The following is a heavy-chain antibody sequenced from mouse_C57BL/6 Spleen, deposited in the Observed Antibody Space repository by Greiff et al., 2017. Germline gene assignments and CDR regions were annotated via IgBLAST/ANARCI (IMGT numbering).Heavy chain of an antibody. Sequence: VKLMESGPGLVQPSQSLSITCTVSGFTLTSYGVHWVRQSPGKGLEWLGVIWSGGSTDYNAAFISRLSISTDNSKSQVFFKMNSLQADDTAIYYCARSGYDYDAEFAYWGQGTLVTVSA. J-gene: IGHJ3*01. CDR1: GFTLTSYG. CDR3: ARSGYDYDAEFAY. V-gene: IGHV2-2*01. D-gene: IGHD2-4*01. CDR2: IWSGGST.